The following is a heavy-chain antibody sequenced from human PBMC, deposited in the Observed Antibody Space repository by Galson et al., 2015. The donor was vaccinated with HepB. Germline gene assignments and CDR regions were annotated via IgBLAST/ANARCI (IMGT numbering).Heavy chain of an antibody. CDR3: AKVAGDESHDY. CDR1: GFTFSSYG. Sequence: SLRLSCAASGFTFSSYGMHWVRQAPGKGLEWVAIISYDGSDKYYADSVKGRFTTSRDNSKNTLYLQMNSLRAEDTAVYYCAKVAGDESHDYWGQGTLVTVSS. V-gene: IGHV3-30*18. CDR2: ISYDGSDK. J-gene: IGHJ4*02. D-gene: IGHD3-16*01.